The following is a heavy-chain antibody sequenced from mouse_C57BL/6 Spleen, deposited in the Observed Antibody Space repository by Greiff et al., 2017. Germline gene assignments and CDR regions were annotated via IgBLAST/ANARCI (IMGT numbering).Heavy chain of an antibody. J-gene: IGHJ4*01. CDR2: INPYNGGT. V-gene: IGHV1-19*01. CDR1: GYTFTDYY. D-gene: IGHD1-1*01. Sequence: VQLKQSGPVLVKPGASVKMSCKASGYTFTDYYMNWVKQSHGKSLEWIGVINPYNGGTSYNQKFKGKATLTVDKSTSTAYMELNSLTSEDSAVYYCARERGRSSYYAMDYWGQGTSVTVSS. CDR3: ARERGRSSYYAMDY.